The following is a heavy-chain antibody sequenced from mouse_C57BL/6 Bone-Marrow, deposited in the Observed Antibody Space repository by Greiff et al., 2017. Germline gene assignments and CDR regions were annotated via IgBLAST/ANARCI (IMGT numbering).Heavy chain of an antibody. CDR2: INSDGGST. CDR1: EYEFPSYD. V-gene: IGHV5-2*01. Sequence: EVQLVESGAGLVQPGESLKLSCESYEYEFPSYDMSWVRKTPEKRLELVAAINSDGGSTYYPDTMKRRFTFSRDNTKKTLYLQMSSLRSEDTALDYCAGHSVIAAPCWYFDVWGTGTTVTVSS. CDR3: AGHSVIAAPCWYFDV. J-gene: IGHJ1*03. D-gene: IGHD1-1*01.